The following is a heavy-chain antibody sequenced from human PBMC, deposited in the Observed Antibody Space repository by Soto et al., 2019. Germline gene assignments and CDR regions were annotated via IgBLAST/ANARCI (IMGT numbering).Heavy chain of an antibody. CDR2: IYFSGST. Sequence: SETVSLTCTVSGGSISSGGYYWSWIRLHPGKGLEWIGYIYFSGSTYYNPSLKSRVTISVDTSKNQFSLKLSSVTAADTAVYYCARSPHIQLWSYPSDYWGQGTLVTVSS. V-gene: IGHV4-31*03. J-gene: IGHJ4*02. CDR3: ARSPHIQLWSYPSDY. CDR1: GGSISSGGYY. D-gene: IGHD5-18*01.